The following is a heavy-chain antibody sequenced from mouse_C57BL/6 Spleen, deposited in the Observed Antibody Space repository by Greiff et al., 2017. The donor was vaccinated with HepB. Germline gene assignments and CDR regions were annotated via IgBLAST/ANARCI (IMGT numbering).Heavy chain of an antibody. CDR1: GYSFTSYY. Sequence: VQLQQSGPELVKPGASVKISCKASGYSFTSYYIHWVKQRPGQGLEWIGWIYPGSGNTKYNEKFKGKATLTADTSSSTAYMQLSSLTSEDSAVYYCAITYYSNYWYFDVWGTGTTVTVSS. J-gene: IGHJ1*03. V-gene: IGHV1-66*01. D-gene: IGHD2-5*01. CDR2: IYPGSGNT. CDR3: AITYYSNYWYFDV.